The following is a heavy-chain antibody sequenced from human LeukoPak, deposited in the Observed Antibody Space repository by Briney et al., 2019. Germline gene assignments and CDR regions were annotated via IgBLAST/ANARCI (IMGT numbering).Heavy chain of an antibody. CDR2: IYFSGST. V-gene: IGHV4-59*01. J-gene: IGHJ4*02. CDR1: GGSINNYY. D-gene: IGHD5-24*01. Sequence: PSETLSLTCTVSGGSINNYYWSWIRQPPGKGLEWIGYIYFSGSTNYNPSLKSRVTMSIDTSKKYFSLRLTSVTAADTAVYYCARTEVQEWLRGQGTLVTVSS. CDR3: ARTEVQEWL.